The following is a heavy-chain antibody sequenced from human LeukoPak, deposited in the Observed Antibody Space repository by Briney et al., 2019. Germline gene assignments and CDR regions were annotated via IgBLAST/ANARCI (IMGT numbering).Heavy chain of an antibody. Sequence: SQTLSLTCAISGDSVSSNSAAWNWIRQSPSRGLEWLGRTYYTSKWFNDYAVSVKSRITINPDTSRNQFSLQLNSVTPEDTAVYYCARDFRSHGAFDIWGQGTMVAVSS. CDR2: TYYTSKWFN. CDR3: ARDFRSHGAFDI. V-gene: IGHV6-1*01. J-gene: IGHJ3*02. CDR1: GDSVSSNSAA.